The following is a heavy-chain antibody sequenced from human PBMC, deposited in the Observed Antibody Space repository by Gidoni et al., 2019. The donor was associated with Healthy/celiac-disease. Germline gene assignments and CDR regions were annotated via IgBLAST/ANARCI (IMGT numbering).Heavy chain of an antibody. CDR2: ISYDGSNK. CDR3: AKDNIAAAGFDY. J-gene: IGHJ4*02. CDR1: GFTFSRYG. Sequence: QVQLVESGGGVVQPGRSLRLSCAASGFTFSRYGMHWVRQAPGKGLEWVAVISYDGSNKYYADSVKGRFTISRDNSKNTLYLQMNSLRAEDTAVYYCAKDNIAAAGFDYWGQGTLVTVSS. V-gene: IGHV3-30*18. D-gene: IGHD6-13*01.